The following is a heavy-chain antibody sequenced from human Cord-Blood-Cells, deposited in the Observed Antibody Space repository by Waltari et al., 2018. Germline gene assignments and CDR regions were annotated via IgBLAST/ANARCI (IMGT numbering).Heavy chain of an antibody. CDR3: ARGRSSFFDY. J-gene: IGHJ4*02. CDR2: IKQEGNEK. Sequence: EVQLVESGGGLVQPGGSLRLSCAASGFTFGSYWLSWVRQAPGKGREWVAKIKQEGNEKYYVDSVKGRFTISRDNAKNSLYLQMNSLRAEDTAVYYCARGRSSFFDYWGQGTLVTVSS. D-gene: IGHD6-6*01. CDR1: GFTFGSYW. V-gene: IGHV3-7*01.